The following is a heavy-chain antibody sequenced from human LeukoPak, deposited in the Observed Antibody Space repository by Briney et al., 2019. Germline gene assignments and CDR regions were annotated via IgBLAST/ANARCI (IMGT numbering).Heavy chain of an antibody. CDR1: GFTFSSYA. CDR3: AKSWAFRVREGG. J-gene: IGHJ4*02. V-gene: IGHV3-23*01. Sequence: GGSLRLSCAASGFTFSSYAMSWVRQAAGKGLEWVSAISGSGGSTYYADSVKGRFTIAIVNSKNTLYLQMNSLRAEDTAVYYWAKSWAFRVREGGGGQGTLVTVSS. D-gene: IGHD3-10*01. CDR2: ISGSGGST.